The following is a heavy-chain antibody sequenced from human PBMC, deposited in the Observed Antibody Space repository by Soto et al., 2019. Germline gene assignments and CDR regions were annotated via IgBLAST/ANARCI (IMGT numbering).Heavy chain of an antibody. J-gene: IGHJ4*02. CDR3: ARRSTVTYDY. Sequence: SETLSLSCTVSGGSLTSNSYYWGWIRQPPGKGLEWIGSFYYSQSTYFNPSLKSRVTISVETSKNQYSLKLSAVTAADTAVYYCARRSTVTYDYWGQGILVTVSS. D-gene: IGHD4-17*01. CDR1: GGSLTSNSYY. V-gene: IGHV4-39*01. CDR2: FYYSQST.